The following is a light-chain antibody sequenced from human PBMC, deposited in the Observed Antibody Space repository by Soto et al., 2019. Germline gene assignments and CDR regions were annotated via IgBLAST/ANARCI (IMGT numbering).Light chain of an antibody. CDR3: SSFTSSSTLL. J-gene: IGLJ3*02. Sequence: QSALTQPASVSGSPGQSITIACSGTSSDVGGYNYVAWYQQHPGKAPKLIIYDVSDRPSGVSNRFSGSKSGNTASLTISGLQAEDEADYYCSSFTSSSTLLFGGVTKLTVL. V-gene: IGLV2-14*01. CDR2: DVS. CDR1: SSDVGGYNY.